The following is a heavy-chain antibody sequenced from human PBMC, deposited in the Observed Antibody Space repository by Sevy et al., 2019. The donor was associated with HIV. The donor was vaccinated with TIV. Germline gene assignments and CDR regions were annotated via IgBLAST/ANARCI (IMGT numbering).Heavy chain of an antibody. Sequence: SETLSLTCAVYGGSFSNYYWSWNRQPPGKGLEWIGEINHSGSTNYNPALKSRVTISLNTSNKQFSLKLTSVTAADTAVYYCARGLIAARRFDYWGQGTLVTVSS. CDR2: INHSGST. V-gene: IGHV4-34*01. CDR1: GGSFSNYY. D-gene: IGHD6-6*01. J-gene: IGHJ4*02. CDR3: ARGLIAARRFDY.